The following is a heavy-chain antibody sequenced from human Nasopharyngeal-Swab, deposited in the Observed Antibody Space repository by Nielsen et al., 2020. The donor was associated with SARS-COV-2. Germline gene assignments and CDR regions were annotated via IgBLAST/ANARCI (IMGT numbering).Heavy chain of an antibody. D-gene: IGHD2-2*01. CDR2: INHSGST. Sequence: WIPQPPGKGLEWIGEINHSGSTNYNPSLKSRVTISVDTSKNQFSLKLSSVTAADTAVYYCARADIVVVPAAPIYYMDVWGKGTTVTVSS. J-gene: IGHJ6*03. V-gene: IGHV4-34*01. CDR3: ARADIVVVPAAPIYYMDV.